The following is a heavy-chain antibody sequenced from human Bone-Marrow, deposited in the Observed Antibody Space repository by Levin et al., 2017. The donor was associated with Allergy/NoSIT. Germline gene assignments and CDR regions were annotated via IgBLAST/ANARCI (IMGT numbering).Heavy chain of an antibody. Sequence: PSETLSLTCSVSGGSISTYYWSWIRQPPGKGLEWIGYIFHSGTTHYNPSLQSRVIMSVDTSKNQFSLELSSVTAADTAVYYCARHLYNWNPFDYWGQGTLVTVSS. J-gene: IGHJ4*02. V-gene: IGHV4-59*08. D-gene: IGHD1-20*01. CDR3: ARHLYNWNPFDY. CDR1: GGSISTYY. CDR2: IFHSGTT.